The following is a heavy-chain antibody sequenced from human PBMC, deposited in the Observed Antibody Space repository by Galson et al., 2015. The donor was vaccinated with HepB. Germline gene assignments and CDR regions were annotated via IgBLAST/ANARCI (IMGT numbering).Heavy chain of an antibody. CDR1: GFTFSSYG. D-gene: IGHD2-2*02. CDR3: AKVWEYQLLYTEPILSYYMDV. V-gene: IGHV3-30*18. J-gene: IGHJ6*03. Sequence: SLRLSCAASGFTFSSYGMHWVRQAPGKGLEWVAVISYDGSNKYYADSVKGRFTISRDNSKNTLYLQMNSLRAEDTAVYYCAKVWEYQLLYTEPILSYYMDVWGKGTTVTVSS. CDR2: ISYDGSNK.